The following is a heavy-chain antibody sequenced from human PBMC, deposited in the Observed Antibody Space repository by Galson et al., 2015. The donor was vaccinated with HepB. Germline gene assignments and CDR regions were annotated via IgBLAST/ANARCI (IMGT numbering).Heavy chain of an antibody. CDR2: IKQDGSEK. CDR3: ARDYHPSDRPLSYFDL. CDR1: GFTFSRYW. Sequence: SLRLSCAASGFTFSRYWTSWVRQAPGKGLEWVANIKQDGSEKYYVDSVKGRFTISRDNAKNSLYMQMSSLRAEDTAVYYCARDYHPSDRPLSYFDLWGRGTLVTVSS. J-gene: IGHJ2*01. D-gene: IGHD1-14*01. V-gene: IGHV3-7*01.